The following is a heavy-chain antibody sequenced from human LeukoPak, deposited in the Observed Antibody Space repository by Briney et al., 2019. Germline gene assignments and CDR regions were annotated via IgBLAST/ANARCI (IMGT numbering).Heavy chain of an antibody. Sequence: GGALRLSCAASGFLVSSNYMSWVRQAPGRGLEWVSIIYSDGSTYYADSVKGRFTISRDNSNNTLYLQMNSLRAEDTAVYYCARDSAYDSCGYRFWGQGTLVTVSA. V-gene: IGHV3-53*01. CDR1: GFLVSSNY. J-gene: IGHJ4*02. D-gene: IGHD3-22*01. CDR2: IYSDGST. CDR3: ARDSAYDSCGYRF.